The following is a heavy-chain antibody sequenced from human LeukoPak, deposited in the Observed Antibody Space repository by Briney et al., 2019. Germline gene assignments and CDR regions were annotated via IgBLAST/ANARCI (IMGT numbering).Heavy chain of an antibody. V-gene: IGHV3-7*01. Sequence: PGGSLRLSCAASGFTFSSYWMSWVRQAPGKGVEWLANIKQDGSAKSSVDSVKGRFPISRDNAKNSLYLQMSSLRAEDTAVYYCTPYDYWGQGTLVTVSS. J-gene: IGHJ4*02. CDR2: IKQDGSAK. CDR3: TPYDY. CDR1: GFTFSSYW.